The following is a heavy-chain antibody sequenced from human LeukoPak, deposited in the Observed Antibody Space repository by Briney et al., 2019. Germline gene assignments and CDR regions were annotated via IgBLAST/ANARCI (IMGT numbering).Heavy chain of an antibody. D-gene: IGHD3-10*01. CDR2: ISSSSSYI. J-gene: IGHJ3*02. Sequence: PGGSLRLSCAASGFTFSSYSMNWVRQAPGKGLEWVSSISSSSSYIYYADSVKGRFTISRDNAKNSLYLQMNSLRAEDTAVYYCARGSGSESYDAFDIWGQGTMVTVSS. CDR3: ARGSGSESYDAFDI. CDR1: GFTFSSYS. V-gene: IGHV3-21*01.